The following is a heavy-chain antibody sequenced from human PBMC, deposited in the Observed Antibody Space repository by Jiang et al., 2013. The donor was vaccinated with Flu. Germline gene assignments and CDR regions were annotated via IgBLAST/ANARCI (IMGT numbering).Heavy chain of an antibody. V-gene: IGHV5-51*01. Sequence: GAEVKKPGESLKISCKGSGYSFTSYWIGWVRQMPGKGLEWMGITYPGDSDTRYSPSFQGQVTISADKSISTAYLQWSSLKASDTAMYYCARLRPLNFNDFWSGYYNAYYYGMDVWGKGTTVTVSS. CDR2: TYPGDSDT. J-gene: IGHJ6*04. D-gene: IGHD3-3*01. CDR1: GYSFTSYW. CDR3: ARLRPLNFNDFWSGYYNAYYYGMDV.